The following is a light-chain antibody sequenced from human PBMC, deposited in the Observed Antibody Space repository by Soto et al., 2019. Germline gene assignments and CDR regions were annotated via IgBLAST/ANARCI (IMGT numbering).Light chain of an antibody. V-gene: IGLV2-23*03. CDR1: SSDVGSYNL. Sequence: QSALTQPASVSGSPGQSITISCTGASSDVGSYNLVSWFQHHPGKAPKLMIYEGSKRPSGVSNRFSGSKSGNTASLTISGLQAGDEAVYFCCSYAGSSTFPWVFGGGTKLTVL. CDR3: CSYAGSSTFPWV. J-gene: IGLJ3*02. CDR2: EGS.